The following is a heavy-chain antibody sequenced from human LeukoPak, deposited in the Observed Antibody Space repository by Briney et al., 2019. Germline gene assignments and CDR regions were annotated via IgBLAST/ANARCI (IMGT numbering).Heavy chain of an antibody. CDR1: GGSISSGSYY. CDR2: IYYSGST. CDR3: ARVRTGDYRTFN. V-gene: IGHV4-61*01. Sequence: PSQTLSLTCTVSGGSISSGSYYWSWIRQPPGKGLEWIGYIYYSGSTNYNPSLKSRVTMSVDTSKNQFSLKLSSVTAADTAVYYCARVRTGDYRTFNWGQGTLVTVSS. D-gene: IGHD4-17*01. J-gene: IGHJ4*02.